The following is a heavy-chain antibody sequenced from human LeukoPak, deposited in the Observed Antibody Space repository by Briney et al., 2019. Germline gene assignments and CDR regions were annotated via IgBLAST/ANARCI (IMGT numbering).Heavy chain of an antibody. V-gene: IGHV4-39*01. J-gene: IGHJ4*02. Sequence: PSETLSLTCTVSGGSISSSSYYWGWIRQPPGKGLEWIGSIYYSGSTYYNPSLKSRVTISVDKSKNQFSLKLSSVTAADTAVYYCARKSGSGNDYWGQGTLVTVSS. CDR3: ARKSGSGNDY. CDR2: IYYSGST. D-gene: IGHD3-10*01. CDR1: GGSISSSSYY.